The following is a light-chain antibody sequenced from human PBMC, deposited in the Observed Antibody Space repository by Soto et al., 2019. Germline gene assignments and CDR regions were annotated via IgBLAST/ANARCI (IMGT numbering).Light chain of an antibody. V-gene: IGKV3-20*01. Sequence: EIVLTQSPGTLSLSPGERATLSCRASQSVSSSYLAWYQQKPGQAPRLLIFGASSRATGIPDRFSGSGSGTDFTLTISRLEPEDVAVYYCQQYGNSPPRYTFGQGTKLEIK. CDR1: QSVSSSY. J-gene: IGKJ2*01. CDR3: QQYGNSPPRYT. CDR2: GAS.